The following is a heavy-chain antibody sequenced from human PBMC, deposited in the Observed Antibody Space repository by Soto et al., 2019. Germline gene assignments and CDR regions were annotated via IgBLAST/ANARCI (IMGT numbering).Heavy chain of an antibody. J-gene: IGHJ4*02. V-gene: IGHV4-59*01. CDR2: IYYSGST. D-gene: IGHD3-22*01. CDR1: GGSISSYY. CDR3: ARYRGDFGSSGYYGGFDY. Sequence: SETLSLTCTVSGGSISSYYWSWIRQPPGKGLEWIGYIYYSGSTNYNPSLKSRVTISVDTSKNQFSLKLSSVTAADTAVYYCARYRGDFGSSGYYGGFDYWGQGTLGTVSS.